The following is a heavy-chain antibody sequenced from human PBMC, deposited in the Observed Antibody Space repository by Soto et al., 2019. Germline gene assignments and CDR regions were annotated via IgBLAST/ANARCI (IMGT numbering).Heavy chain of an antibody. J-gene: IGHJ4*02. CDR2: ISSSGSTI. CDR3: ARDGIHYYDSSGPEDY. CDR1: GFTFSDYY. V-gene: IGHV3-11*01. Sequence: QVQLVESGGGLVKPGGSLRLSCAASGFTFSDYYMSWIRQAPGKGLEWVSYISSSGSTIYYADSVKGRFTISRDNAKNSLYLQMNSLGAEDTALYYGARDGIHYYDSSGPEDYWGQGTLVTVSS. D-gene: IGHD3-22*01.